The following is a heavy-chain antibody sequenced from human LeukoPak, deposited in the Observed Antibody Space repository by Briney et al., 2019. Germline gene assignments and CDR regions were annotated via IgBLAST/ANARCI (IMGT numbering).Heavy chain of an antibody. CDR1: GFTFDDYT. Sequence: GGSLRLSCAASGFTFDDYTMHWVRRAPGKGLEWVSVISWHGSTTKYADSVRAGFTISRDNRKNSLSLQMNSLRPEYTALYYCAKDIGDSIGYNYFDSWGQGTLVTVSS. V-gene: IGHV3-43*01. J-gene: IGHJ4*02. D-gene: IGHD3-22*01. CDR3: AKDIGDSIGYNYFDS. CDR2: ISWHGSTT.